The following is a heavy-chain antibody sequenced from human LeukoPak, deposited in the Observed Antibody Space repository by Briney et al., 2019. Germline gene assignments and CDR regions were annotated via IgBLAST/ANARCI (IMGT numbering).Heavy chain of an antibody. CDR3: ARGGWFGELPDAFDI. Sequence: GGSLRLSCAASGFTFSSYAMSWVRQAPGKGLEWVSAISGSGGSTYYADSVKGRFTISRDNSKNTLYLQMNSLRAGDTAVYYCARGGWFGELPDAFDIWGQGTMVTVSS. D-gene: IGHD3-10*01. J-gene: IGHJ3*02. CDR2: ISGSGGST. V-gene: IGHV3-23*01. CDR1: GFTFSSYA.